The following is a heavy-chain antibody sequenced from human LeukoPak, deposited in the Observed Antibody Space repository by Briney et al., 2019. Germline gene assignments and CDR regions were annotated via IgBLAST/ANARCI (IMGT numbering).Heavy chain of an antibody. CDR3: ARVLEGSSGQHWYFDL. CDR2: INHSGST. Sequence: PGGSLRLSCAASGFTFSTYWMSWVRQPPGKGLEWIGEINHSGSTNYNPSLKSRVTISVDTSKNQLSLKLSSVTAADTAVYYCARVLEGSSGQHWYFDLWGRGTLVTVSS. J-gene: IGHJ2*01. D-gene: IGHD6-19*01. CDR1: GFTFSTYW. V-gene: IGHV4-34*01.